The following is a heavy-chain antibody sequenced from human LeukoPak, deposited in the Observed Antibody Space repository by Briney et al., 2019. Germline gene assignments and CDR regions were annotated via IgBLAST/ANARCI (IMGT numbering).Heavy chain of an antibody. CDR2: IYYSGST. CDR1: GGSISSYY. V-gene: IGHV4-59*08. Sequence: SETLSLTCTVSGGSISSYYWSWIRQPPGKGLEWIGYIYYSGSTNYNPSLKSRVTISVDTSKNQFSLKLSSVTAADTAVYYCAREIAAEPGYYFDYWGQGTLVTVSS. D-gene: IGHD6-13*01. J-gene: IGHJ4*02. CDR3: AREIAAEPGYYFDY.